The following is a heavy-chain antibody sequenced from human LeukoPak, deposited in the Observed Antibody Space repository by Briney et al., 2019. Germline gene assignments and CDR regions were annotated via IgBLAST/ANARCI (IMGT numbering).Heavy chain of an antibody. CDR3: ARVSAAGNYNYYYYYMDV. D-gene: IGHD6-13*01. CDR1: GGSISSSSYY. CDR2: IYYSGST. Sequence: SETLSLTCTVSGGSISSSSYYWGCIRQPPGKGLEWIGSIYYSGSTYYNPSLKSRFTISVDTSKNQFSLKLSSVTAADTAVYYCARVSAAGNYNYYYYYMDVWGKGTTVTVSS. J-gene: IGHJ6*03. V-gene: IGHV4-39*07.